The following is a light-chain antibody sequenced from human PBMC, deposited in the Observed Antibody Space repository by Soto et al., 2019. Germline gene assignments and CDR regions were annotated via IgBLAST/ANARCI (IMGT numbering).Light chain of an antibody. CDR2: EVS. J-gene: IGLJ3*02. CDR3: SSYTSSSPRV. CDR1: SSDVGGYNY. V-gene: IGLV2-14*01. Sequence: QSALTQPASVSGSPGQSITISCTGTSSDVGGYNYVSWYQQHPGKAPKLMIYEVSNRPSGVSNRFSGSKSGNTDSLTISGLQAEDEADYYFSSYTSSSPRVFGGGTKVNVL.